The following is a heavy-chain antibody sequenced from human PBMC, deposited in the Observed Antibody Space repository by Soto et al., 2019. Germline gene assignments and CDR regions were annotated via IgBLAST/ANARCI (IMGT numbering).Heavy chain of an antibody. Sequence: PSETLSLTCAVYGGSFSGYYWSWIRQPPGKGLEWIGEINHSGSTNYNPSLKSRVTISVDTSKNQFSLKLSSVTAADTAVYYCARARRFGDYDYWGQGTLVTVSS. CDR2: INHSGST. D-gene: IGHD4-17*01. J-gene: IGHJ4*02. CDR1: GGSFSGYY. CDR3: ARARRFGDYDY. V-gene: IGHV4-34*01.